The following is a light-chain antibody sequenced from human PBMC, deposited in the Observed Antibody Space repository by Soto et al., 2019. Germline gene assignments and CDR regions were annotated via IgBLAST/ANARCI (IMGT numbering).Light chain of an antibody. J-gene: IGKJ2*01. CDR1: QSISNW. CDR3: QQYNSS. Sequence: DVQMTQSKSTLSASVGDRVTITCRASQSISNWLAWYQQKPGKAPKLLIYKASILESGVPSRFSGSGSGTEFTLTISSLQPDDFASYYCQQYNSSFGQGTK. V-gene: IGKV1-5*03. CDR2: KAS.